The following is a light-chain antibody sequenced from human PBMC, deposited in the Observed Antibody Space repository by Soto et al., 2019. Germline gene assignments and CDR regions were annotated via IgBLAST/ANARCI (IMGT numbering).Light chain of an antibody. Sequence: EIVMTQSPATLSVSPGERATLSCRASQSVSSNLAWYQQKPGQAPGLLIYGSSTRATGIPARFSGSGSGTEFTLTISSLQSEDFAVYYCQQYNNWPPLTFGGVTKVEIK. J-gene: IGKJ4*01. CDR2: GSS. CDR1: QSVSSN. V-gene: IGKV3-15*01. CDR3: QQYNNWPPLT.